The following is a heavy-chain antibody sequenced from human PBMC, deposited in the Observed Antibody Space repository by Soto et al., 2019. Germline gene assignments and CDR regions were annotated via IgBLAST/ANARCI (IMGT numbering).Heavy chain of an antibody. Sequence: ASETLSLTFAVSGYSISSGYYWGWIRQPPGKGLEWIGSIYHSGSTYYNPSLKSRVTISVDTSKNQFSLKLSSVTAADTAVYYCARGGRYYDSSGLFDYWGQGTLVTVSS. V-gene: IGHV4-38-2*01. CDR1: GYSISSGYY. J-gene: IGHJ4*02. CDR2: IYHSGST. CDR3: ARGGRYYDSSGLFDY. D-gene: IGHD3-22*01.